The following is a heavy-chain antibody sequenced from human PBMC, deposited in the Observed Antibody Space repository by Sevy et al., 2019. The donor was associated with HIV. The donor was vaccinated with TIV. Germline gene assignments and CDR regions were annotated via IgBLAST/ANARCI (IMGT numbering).Heavy chain of an antibody. CDR3: AKCPRSITMVRGVTPYWYFDL. CDR2: ISGSGGST. D-gene: IGHD3-10*01. V-gene: IGHV3-23*01. Sequence: GGSLRLSCAASGFTFSSYAMSWVRQAPGKGLEWVSAISGSGGSTYYADSVKGRFTISRDNSKNTVYLQMNSLRAEDTAVYYCAKCPRSITMVRGVTPYWYFDLWGRGTLVTVSS. J-gene: IGHJ2*01. CDR1: GFTFSSYA.